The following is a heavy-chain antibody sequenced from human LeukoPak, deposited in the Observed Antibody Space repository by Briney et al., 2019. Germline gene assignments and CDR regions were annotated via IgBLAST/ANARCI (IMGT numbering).Heavy chain of an antibody. D-gene: IGHD2/OR15-2a*01. Sequence: SETLSLTCTVSGGSISSYYWSWIRQPAGKGLEWIGRIYTSGSTNYNPSLKSRVTMSVDTSKNQFSLKLSSVTAADTAVYYCAREQQSGYYRTADHWGQGTLVIVSS. J-gene: IGHJ4*02. CDR2: IYTSGST. CDR3: AREQQSGYYRTADH. CDR1: GGSISSYY. V-gene: IGHV4-4*07.